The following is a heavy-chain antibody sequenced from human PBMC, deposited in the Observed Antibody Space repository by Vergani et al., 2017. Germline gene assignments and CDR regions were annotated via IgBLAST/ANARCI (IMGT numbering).Heavy chain of an antibody. Sequence: QVQLVQSGAEVKKPGASVKVSCKASGYTFTSYYMHWVRQAPGQGLEWMGIINPSGGSTSYAQKFQGRVTMTRDTSTSTVYMELSSLRSDDTAVYYCARPPYPFYYDSSGPDAFDIWGQGTMVTVSS. CDR3: ARPPYPFYYDSSGPDAFDI. V-gene: IGHV1-46*01. CDR1: GYTFTSYY. D-gene: IGHD3-22*01. CDR2: INPSGGST. J-gene: IGHJ3*02.